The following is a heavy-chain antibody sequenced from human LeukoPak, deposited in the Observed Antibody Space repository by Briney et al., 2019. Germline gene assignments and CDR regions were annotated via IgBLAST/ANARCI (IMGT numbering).Heavy chain of an antibody. CDR1: GYTFTSYG. Sequence: ASVKVSCKTSGYTFTSYGISWVRQAPGQGLEWMGWTNTDKGDTDHAQTLQGRVTMTIDTSTSTAYVELRSLRSDDTAVYYCARTLWFGDYEMYDQWGQGTLLTVSS. D-gene: IGHD3-10*01. J-gene: IGHJ5*02. CDR3: ARTLWFGDYEMYDQ. CDR2: TNTDKGDT. V-gene: IGHV1-18*01.